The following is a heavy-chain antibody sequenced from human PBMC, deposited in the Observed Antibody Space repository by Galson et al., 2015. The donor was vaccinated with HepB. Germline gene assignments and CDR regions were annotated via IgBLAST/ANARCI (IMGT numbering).Heavy chain of an antibody. J-gene: IGHJ6*03. CDR3: ARGFLRSSSSIYYYYYMDV. CDR2: IIPILGIA. D-gene: IGHD6-6*01. V-gene: IGHV1-69*10. Sequence: SVKVSCKASGGTFSSYAISWVRQAPGQGLEWMGGIIPILGIANYAQKFQGRVTITADKSTSTAYMELSSLRSEDTAVYYCARGFLRSSSSIYYYYYMDVWGKGTTVTVSS. CDR1: GGTFSSYA.